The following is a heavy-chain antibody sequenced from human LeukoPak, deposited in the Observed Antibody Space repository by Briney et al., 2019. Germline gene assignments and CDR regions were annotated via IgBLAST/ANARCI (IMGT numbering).Heavy chain of an antibody. Sequence: GGSLRLSCAASGFTFSSNAMSWVRQAPGKGLEWVSSVSGSGGSTYYADSVKGRFTISRDNSKNTLYLQMNSLRAEDTALYYCARDKESGDSYFDSWGQGTLVTVSS. D-gene: IGHD7-27*01. CDR2: VSGSGGST. CDR1: GFTFSSNA. J-gene: IGHJ4*02. V-gene: IGHV3-23*01. CDR3: ARDKESGDSYFDS.